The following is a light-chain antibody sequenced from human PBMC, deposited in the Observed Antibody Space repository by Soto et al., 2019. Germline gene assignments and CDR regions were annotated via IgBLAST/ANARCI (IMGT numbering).Light chain of an antibody. Sequence: QSALTQPPSVSGAPGQRVTISCTGSSSNIGAGYDVHWYQQPPGTAPKLLIFGNNNRPSGVPDRFSGSKSGTSASLAITGLQAEGEADYYCQSYDSSLSGYVFGTGTKVTVL. CDR3: QSYDSSLSGYV. V-gene: IGLV1-40*01. CDR2: GNN. CDR1: SSNIGAGYD. J-gene: IGLJ1*01.